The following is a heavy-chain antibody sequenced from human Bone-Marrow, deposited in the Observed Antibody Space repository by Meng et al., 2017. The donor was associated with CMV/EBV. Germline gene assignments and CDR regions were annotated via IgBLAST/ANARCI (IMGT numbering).Heavy chain of an antibody. J-gene: IGHJ4*02. D-gene: IGHD2-21*01. CDR2: INRDGCGR. CDR1: GFTFTNYW. CDR3: ARAYFGDISCAPSY. Sequence: GGSLRLSCSASGFTFTNYWMTWVRQAPGKGLEWVASINRDGCGRFYVDSVKGRFTLSRDNAKNSLFLQMSTLRVEDTAVYYCARAYFGDISCAPSYRGRGTLVTGSS. V-gene: IGHV3-7*04.